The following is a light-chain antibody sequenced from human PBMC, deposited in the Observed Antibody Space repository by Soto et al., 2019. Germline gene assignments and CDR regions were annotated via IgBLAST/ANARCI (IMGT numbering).Light chain of an antibody. CDR2: EVN. CDR1: ISDVGGYNY. CDR3: SSYAGSNSV. Sequence: QSVLTQPPSASGSPGHSFTISFTGTISDVGGYNYVYWYQQHPGKAPQLMIYEVNKRPSGVPDRFSGSKSGNTASLTVSWLQAEDEADYYCSSYAGSNSVFGTGTKVTVL. J-gene: IGLJ1*01. V-gene: IGLV2-8*01.